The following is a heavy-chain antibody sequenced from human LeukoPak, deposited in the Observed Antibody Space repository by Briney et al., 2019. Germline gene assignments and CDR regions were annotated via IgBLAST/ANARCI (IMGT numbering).Heavy chain of an antibody. V-gene: IGHV1-18*01. D-gene: IGHD3-10*01. J-gene: IGHJ3*02. CDR1: SYTFTRYG. CDR3: ARIRYGSGSYSVYAGAFDI. CDR2: ISGSNGNT. Sequence: SVKVSCKASSYTFTRYGISWVRQAPGQGLEWMGWISGSNGNTNYAQKFQGRVSMTADTSTSTAYMELRSLRSDDTAVYYCARIRYGSGSYSVYAGAFDIWGQGTMVTVSS.